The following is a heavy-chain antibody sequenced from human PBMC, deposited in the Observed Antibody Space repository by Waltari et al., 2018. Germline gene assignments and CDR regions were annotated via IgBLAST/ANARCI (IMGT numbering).Heavy chain of an antibody. CDR1: GYTFTSYD. CDR2: MNPNSGNT. Sequence: QVQLVQSGAEVKKPGASVKVSCKASGYTFTSYDINWVRQATGQGLEWMGWMNPNSGNTGYAQKCQGRVTMTRNTSISTAYMELSSLRSEDTAVYYCARGVPTVTLDAFDIWGQGTMVTVSS. J-gene: IGHJ3*02. CDR3: ARGVPTVTLDAFDI. V-gene: IGHV1-8*01. D-gene: IGHD4-17*01.